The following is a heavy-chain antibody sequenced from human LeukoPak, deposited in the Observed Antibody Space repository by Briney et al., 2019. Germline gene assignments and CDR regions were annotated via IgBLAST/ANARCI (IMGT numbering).Heavy chain of an antibody. V-gene: IGHV5-51*01. D-gene: IGHD3-10*01. J-gene: IGHJ4*02. CDR1: GYSFTSYW. CDR3: ARRVYYGSGSPHLDY. CDR2: IYPGDSDT. Sequence: GESLKISCKGSGYSFTSYWIGWVRQMPGKGLGWMGIIYPGDSDTRYSPSFQGQVTISADKSTSTAYLQWSSLKASDTAMYYCARRVYYGSGSPHLDYWGQGTLVTVSS.